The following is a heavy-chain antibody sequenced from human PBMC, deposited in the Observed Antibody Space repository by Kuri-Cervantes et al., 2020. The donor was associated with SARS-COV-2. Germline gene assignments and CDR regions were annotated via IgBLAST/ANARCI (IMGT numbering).Heavy chain of an antibody. CDR1: GFTFSDYY. J-gene: IGHJ6*02. V-gene: IGHV3-11*06. CDR2: ISSSSSYT. Sequence: GGSLRLSCAASGFTFSDYYMSWIRQAPGKGLEWVSYISSSSSYTNYADSVKGRFTISRDNAKNSLYLQMNSLRAEDTAVYYCARRRSGYCSSTSCYENYYYYYGMDVWGQRTTVTVSS. CDR3: ARRRSGYCSSTSCYENYYYYYGMDV. D-gene: IGHD2-2*01.